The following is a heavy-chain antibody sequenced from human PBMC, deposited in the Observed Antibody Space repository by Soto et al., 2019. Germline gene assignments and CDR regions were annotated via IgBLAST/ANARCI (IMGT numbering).Heavy chain of an antibody. J-gene: IGHJ6*02. Sequence: PGGSLRLSCAASGFTFSSYSMNWVRQAPGKGLEWVSSISSSSSYIYYADAVKGRFTISRDNAKNSLYLQMNSLRAEDTAVYYCARSPTLPGSPRYSYGLDVWGQGTTVTVSS. CDR2: ISSSSSYI. CDR3: ARSPTLPGSPRYSYGLDV. V-gene: IGHV3-21*01. D-gene: IGHD6-13*01. CDR1: GFTFSSYS.